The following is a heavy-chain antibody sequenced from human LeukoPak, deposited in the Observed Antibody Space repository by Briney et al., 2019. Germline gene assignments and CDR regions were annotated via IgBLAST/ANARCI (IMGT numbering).Heavy chain of an antibody. CDR1: GGSISRYY. CDR2: IYYSGST. Sequence: SETLSLTCTVSGGSISRYYWSWIRQPPGKGPEWIGYIYYSGSTNYNPSLKSRVTISVDTSKNQFSLKLSSVTAADTAVYYCARGPNTIYGMDVWGQGTTVTVSS. J-gene: IGHJ6*02. CDR3: ARGPNTIYGMDV. V-gene: IGHV4-59*01. D-gene: IGHD1/OR15-1a*01.